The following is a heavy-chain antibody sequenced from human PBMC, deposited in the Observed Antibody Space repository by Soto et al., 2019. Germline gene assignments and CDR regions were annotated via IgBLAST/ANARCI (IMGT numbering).Heavy chain of an antibody. J-gene: IGHJ4*02. CDR3: AHRQTSTFDY. V-gene: IGHV2-5*02. CDR2: IYWDDDK. D-gene: IGHD6-6*01. Sequence: QITLKESGPTLVKPTQILTLTCTFSGFSLSTSGVSVGWIRQPPGKALEWLALIYWDDDKRYSPSLKSRLTMSKDTTKNQVVLTMTNMDPVDTATYYCAHRQTSTFDYWGQGTLVTVSS. CDR1: GFSLSTSGVS.